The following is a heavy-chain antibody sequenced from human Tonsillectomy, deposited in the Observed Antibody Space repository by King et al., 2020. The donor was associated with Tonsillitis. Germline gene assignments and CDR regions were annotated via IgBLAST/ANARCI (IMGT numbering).Heavy chain of an antibody. CDR2: ISYDGSNK. V-gene: IGHV3-30*18. Sequence: HVQLVESGGGVVQPGRSLRLSCAASGFTFSSYGMHWVRQAPGKGLEWVAVISYDGSNKYYADSVKGRFTISRDNSKNTLHLQMNSLRAEDTAVYYCAKGPAGYYSDYYSDMDVWGQGTTVTVSS. D-gene: IGHD3-9*01. CDR3: AKGPAGYYSDYYSDMDV. CDR1: GFTFSSYG. J-gene: IGHJ6*02.